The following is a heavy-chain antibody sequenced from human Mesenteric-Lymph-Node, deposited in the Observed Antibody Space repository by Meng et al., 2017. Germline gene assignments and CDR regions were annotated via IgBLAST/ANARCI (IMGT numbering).Heavy chain of an antibody. V-gene: IGHV3-48*03. Sequence: GGYLRLSCAASGFTFSSYEMNWVRQAPGKGLEWVSYISSSGSTIYYADSVKGRFTISRDNAKNSLYLQMNSLRAEDTAVYYCARDLWFGELLGGGDYYYYYGMDVWGQGTTVTVSS. J-gene: IGHJ6*02. D-gene: IGHD3-10*01. CDR3: ARDLWFGELLGGGDYYYYYGMDV. CDR2: ISSSGSTI. CDR1: GFTFSSYE.